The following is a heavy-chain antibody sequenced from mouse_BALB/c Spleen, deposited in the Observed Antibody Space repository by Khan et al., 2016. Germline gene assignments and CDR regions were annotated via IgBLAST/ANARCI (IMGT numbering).Heavy chain of an antibody. Sequence: QVQLKQSGPGLVQPSQSLSITCTVSGFSLTNYGVHWVRQSPVKGLEWLVVIWRGGGTDYNTVFMSRLNITKDNSKSQVFLKMKSLRPEQSAKMYCAQWGLAYWGQGTLVTVSA. CDR1: GFSLTNYG. J-gene: IGHJ3*01. CDR2: IWRGGGT. V-gene: IGHV2-5*01. CDR3: AQWGLAY. D-gene: IGHD1-3*01.